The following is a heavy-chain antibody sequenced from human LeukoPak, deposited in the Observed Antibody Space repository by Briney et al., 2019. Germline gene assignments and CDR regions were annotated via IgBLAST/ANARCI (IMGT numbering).Heavy chain of an antibody. J-gene: IGHJ6*02. V-gene: IGHV3-23*01. CDR1: GFTFSSYA. D-gene: IGHD3-22*01. Sequence: GGSLRLSCAASGFTFSSYAMSWVRQAPGKGLEWVSAISGSGGSTYYADSVKGRFTISRDNSKNTLYLQMNSLRAEDTAVYYCAKGYYYDSSGYPLYYGMDVWGQGTTVTVSS. CDR3: AKGYYYDSSGYPLYYGMDV. CDR2: ISGSGGST.